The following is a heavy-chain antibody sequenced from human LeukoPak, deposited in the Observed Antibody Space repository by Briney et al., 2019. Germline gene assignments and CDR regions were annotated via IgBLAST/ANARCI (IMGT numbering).Heavy chain of an antibody. CDR1: GFTFKSHH. V-gene: IGHV3-23*01. J-gene: IGHJ6*03. Sequence: PGGSLRLSCAASGFTFKSHHMSWVRQAPGKGLEWVSAIDGSGDKTYYADSVKGRFTISRDNSKNTLYLQMNSLRAEDTAVYYCAKDLSYYDYYYMDVWGKGTTVTVSS. CDR2: IDGSGDKT. CDR3: AKDLSYYDYYYMDV.